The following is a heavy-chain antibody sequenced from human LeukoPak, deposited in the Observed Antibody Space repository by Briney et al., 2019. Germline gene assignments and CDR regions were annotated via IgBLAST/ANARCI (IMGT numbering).Heavy chain of an antibody. CDR2: IIPIFGTA. D-gene: IGHD3-22*01. CDR1: RGTFSSYA. Sequence: ASVKVSYKASRGTFSSYAISWVRQAPGQGLEWMVGIIPIFGTANFAQKFQGRVTITADESTSTAYMELSSLRSEDTAVYFCARDPGYYEAVGMAGPINLDYWGQGTLVTVSS. V-gene: IGHV1-69*13. J-gene: IGHJ4*02. CDR3: ARDPGYYEAVGMAGPINLDY.